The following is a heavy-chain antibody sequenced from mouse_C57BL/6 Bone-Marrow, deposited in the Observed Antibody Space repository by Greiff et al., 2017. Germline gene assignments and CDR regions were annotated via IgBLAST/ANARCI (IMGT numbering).Heavy chain of an antibody. Sequence: VHVKQSGAELVRPGASVKLSCTASGFNIKDYYMHWVKQRPEQGLEWIGRIDPEGGDTEYAPKFQGKATMTADTSSNTAYLQLSSLTSEDTAVYYCTTGYDYGYYAMDYWGQGTSVTVSS. CDR1: GFNIKDYY. J-gene: IGHJ4*01. CDR2: IDPEGGDT. D-gene: IGHD2-4*01. CDR3: TTGYDYGYYAMDY. V-gene: IGHV14-1*01.